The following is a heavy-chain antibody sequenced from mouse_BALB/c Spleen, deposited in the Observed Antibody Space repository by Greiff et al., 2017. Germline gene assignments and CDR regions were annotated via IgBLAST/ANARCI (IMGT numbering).Heavy chain of an antibody. CDR2: IWSGGST. CDR3: ARNSRGYYGSSYGWYFDV. Sequence: QVQLKESGPGLVQPSQSLSITCTVSGFSLTSYGVHWVRQSPGKGLEWLGVIWSGGSTDYNAAFISRLSISKDNSKSQVFFKMNSLQANDTAIYYCARNSRGYYGSSYGWYFDVWGAGTTVTVSS. V-gene: IGHV2-2*02. J-gene: IGHJ1*01. D-gene: IGHD1-1*01. CDR1: GFSLTSYG.